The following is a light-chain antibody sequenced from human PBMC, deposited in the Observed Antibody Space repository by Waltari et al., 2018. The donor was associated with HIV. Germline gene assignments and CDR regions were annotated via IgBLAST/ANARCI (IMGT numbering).Light chain of an antibody. V-gene: IGKV1-5*03. CDR2: LAS. CDR1: QNIGNF. Sequence: DIRLTQSPSTLSAFIGDRVTISCRASQNIGNFLALYQQKTGKAPKLLISLASSRERGVPIRFSGSGSGSDFSLTISGLQYEDFATYYCQQFETYYIFGQGTRLE. J-gene: IGKJ2*01. CDR3: QQFETYYI.